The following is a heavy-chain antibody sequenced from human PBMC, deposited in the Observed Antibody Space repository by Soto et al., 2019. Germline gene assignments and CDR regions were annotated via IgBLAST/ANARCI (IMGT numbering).Heavy chain of an antibody. V-gene: IGHV1-69*13. D-gene: IGHD2-2*01. Sequence: GASVKVSCKASGYTFTSYGISWVRQAPGQGLEWMGGIIPIFGTANYAQKFQGRVTITADESTSTAYMELSSLRSEDTAVYYCARDRDIVVVPAAKDGRARFDPWGQGTLVTVSS. J-gene: IGHJ5*02. CDR1: GYTFTSYG. CDR3: ARDRDIVVVPAAKDGRARFDP. CDR2: IIPIFGTA.